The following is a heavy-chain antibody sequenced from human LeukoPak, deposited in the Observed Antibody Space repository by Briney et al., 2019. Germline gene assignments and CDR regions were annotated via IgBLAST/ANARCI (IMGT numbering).Heavy chain of an antibody. V-gene: IGHV3-11*01. CDR3: ATGSQIREADY. J-gene: IGHJ4*02. CDR1: GFILSDRY. D-gene: IGHD3-10*01. CDR2: ISGSGSDI. Sequence: PGGPLRLSCAASGFILSDRYMAWIRQAPGKGLEWLSYISGSGSDINYADSVKGRFTISRDNAKNSLYLQMNSLRAEDTAVYYCATGSQIREADYWGQGTLVTVSS.